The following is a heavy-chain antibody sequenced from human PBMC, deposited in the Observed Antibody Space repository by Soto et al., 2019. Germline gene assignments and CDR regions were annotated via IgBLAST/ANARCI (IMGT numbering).Heavy chain of an antibody. V-gene: IGHV1-69*01. J-gene: IGHJ4*02. CDR3: ARGGSGYTWFHEF. CDR1: GGLFSSYP. CDR2: IIPVFQTA. D-gene: IGHD3-22*01. Sequence: QEQLVQSGAEVKKPGSSVKVSCKASGGLFSSYPISWVRQVHGQGLEWMGGIIPVFQTAYYTQRFQGRVTITADESTNTAYMEMSSLRSEDTAIYYCARGGSGYTWFHEFWGQGTLVNVSS.